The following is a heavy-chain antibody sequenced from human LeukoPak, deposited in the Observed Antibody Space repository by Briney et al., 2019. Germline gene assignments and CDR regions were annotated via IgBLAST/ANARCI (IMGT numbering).Heavy chain of an antibody. CDR3: ARGGGYCSSTSCYTDWFDP. V-gene: IGHV1-18*01. Sequence: ASVKVSCKASGYTFTSYGISWVRQAPGQGLEWMGWISAYNGNTNYAQKLQGRVTMTTDTSTGTAYMELRSLRSDDTAVYYCARGGGYCSSTSCYTDWFDPWGQGTLVTVSS. CDR1: GYTFTSYG. D-gene: IGHD2-2*02. J-gene: IGHJ5*02. CDR2: ISAYNGNT.